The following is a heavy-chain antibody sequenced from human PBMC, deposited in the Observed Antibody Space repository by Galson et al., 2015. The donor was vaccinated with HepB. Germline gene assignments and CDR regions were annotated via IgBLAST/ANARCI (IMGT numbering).Heavy chain of an antibody. CDR3: ARDEIRITIFGLSSFDY. J-gene: IGHJ4*02. V-gene: IGHV3-30-3*01. D-gene: IGHD3-3*01. Sequence: SLRLSCAASGFTFSSYAIHWVRQAPGKGLEWVAVISYDGSNKYYADSVKGRFTIARDNSKNTLYLQMNSLRAEDTAVYYCARDEIRITIFGLSSFDYWGQGTLVTVSS. CDR1: GFTFSSYA. CDR2: ISYDGSNK.